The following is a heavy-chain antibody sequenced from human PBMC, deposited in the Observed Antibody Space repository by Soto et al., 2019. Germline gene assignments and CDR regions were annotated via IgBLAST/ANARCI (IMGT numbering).Heavy chain of an antibody. Sequence: QVRLVESGGGVVQPGTSLRLSCAASGFTFSDYVIHWVRQAAGKGLEWVASMTYDGATEYYADSVKGRFTMSRDNSKRALSLQMNSLSPDATAVYYCSRVRLSIAVNDALDVWGQGTTVTVSS. CDR3: SRVRLSIAVNDALDV. J-gene: IGHJ3*01. CDR2: MTYDGATE. CDR1: GFTFSDYV. D-gene: IGHD3-3*02. V-gene: IGHV3-30*14.